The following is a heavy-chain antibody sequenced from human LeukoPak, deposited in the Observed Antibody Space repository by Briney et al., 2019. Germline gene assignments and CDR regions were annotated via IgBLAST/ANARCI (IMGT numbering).Heavy chain of an antibody. D-gene: IGHD5-18*01. CDR2: INPGGGST. Sequence: ASVKVSCTASGGTFSSYAISWVRQAPGQGLEWMGVINPGGGSTTYAQKFQDRVTMARDTSTSTVYMELSSLRSEDTAVYYCTKDPYNYGSYWGQGTLVTVSS. CDR3: TKDPYNYGSY. J-gene: IGHJ4*02. CDR1: GGTFSSYA. V-gene: IGHV1-46*01.